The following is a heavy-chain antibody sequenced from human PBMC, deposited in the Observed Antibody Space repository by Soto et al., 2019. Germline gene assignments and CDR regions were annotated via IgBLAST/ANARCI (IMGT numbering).Heavy chain of an antibody. CDR3: ARDDMYGYFFDF. CDR1: GFTFSSHN. CDR2: ISSSSTTI. D-gene: IGHD5-18*01. V-gene: IGHV3-48*02. J-gene: IGHJ4*02. Sequence: GGSLRLSCAASGFTFSSHNMNWVRQAPGKGLEWVSYISSSSTTIYYADSVKGRFTIFRDNAKKSLYLQMNTLRDEDTAVYYCARDDMYGYFFDFWGQGTLVTVSS.